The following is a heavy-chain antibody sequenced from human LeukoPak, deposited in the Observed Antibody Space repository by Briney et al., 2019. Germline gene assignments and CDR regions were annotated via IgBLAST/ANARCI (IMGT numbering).Heavy chain of an antibody. CDR3: ARVPRDGLRRGFDY. CDR1: GYTFTGYY. J-gene: IGHJ4*02. V-gene: IGHV1-2*02. D-gene: IGHD5-24*01. Sequence: ASVKVSCKASGYTFTGYYMHWVRQAPGQGLEWMGWINPNSGGTNYAQKFQGRATMTRDTSISTAYMELSRLRSDDTAVYYCARVPRDGLRRGFDYWGQGTLVTVSS. CDR2: INPNSGGT.